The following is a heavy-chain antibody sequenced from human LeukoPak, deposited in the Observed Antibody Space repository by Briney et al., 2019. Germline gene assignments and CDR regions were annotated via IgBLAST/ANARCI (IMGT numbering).Heavy chain of an antibody. CDR1: GLNFTGSS. D-gene: IGHD2-21*02. Sequence: GRSLRLSCATSGLNFTGSSMDSVRLASGKWLECLLLIISKANNYATTYLASVIGRFSIYRDDSKKTAYLQMNTLQIDDTAVYYCCRIGPSCGGDCYVDYWGQGTHVTVSS. J-gene: IGHJ4*02. CDR3: CRIGPSCGGDCYVDY. V-gene: IGHV3-73*01. CDR2: IISKANNYAT.